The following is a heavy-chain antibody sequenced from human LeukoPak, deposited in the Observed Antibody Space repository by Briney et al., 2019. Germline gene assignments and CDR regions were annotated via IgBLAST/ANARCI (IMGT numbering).Heavy chain of an antibody. CDR3: ARAPLWEGQNDY. CDR1: GYTFTGCY. D-gene: IGHD1-26*01. CDR2: INPNSGGT. V-gene: IGHV1-2*02. Sequence: GASVKVSCKASGYTFTGCYMHWVRQAPGQGLEWMGWINPNSGGTNYAQKFQGRVTMTRDTSISTAYMELSRLRSDDTAVYYCARAPLWEGQNDYWGQGTLVTVSS. J-gene: IGHJ4*02.